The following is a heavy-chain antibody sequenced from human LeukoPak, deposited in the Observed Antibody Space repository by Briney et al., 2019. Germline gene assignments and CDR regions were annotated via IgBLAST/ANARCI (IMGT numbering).Heavy chain of an antibody. CDR3: AKRFRGTSGLYYFAS. V-gene: IGHV3-7*03. J-gene: IGHJ4*02. D-gene: IGHD2/OR15-2a*01. CDR1: GFTFSSYW. Sequence: GGCLRLSCAASGFTFSSYWMNWARQAPGKGLEWGASINDNGNVNVYVDSVKGRFTIYRDNAKNSLYLQMSNLRAEDTAVYYCAKRFRGTSGLYYFASWGQGTLVTVSS. CDR2: INDNGNVN.